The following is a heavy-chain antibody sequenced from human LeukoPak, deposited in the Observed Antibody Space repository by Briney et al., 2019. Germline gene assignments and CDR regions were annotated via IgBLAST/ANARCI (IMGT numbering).Heavy chain of an antibody. Sequence: GGSLRLSCAASKFSFSSYWMHWVRQAPGKGLVWVSRINSDGSRTNYADSVKGRFTISRDNAKNTLYLQMSSLRAEDTAVYFCAKDFSTDDYLWGSYRAFDYWGQGTLVTVSS. CDR3: AKDFSTDDYLWGSYRAFDY. CDR1: KFSFSSYW. V-gene: IGHV3-74*01. D-gene: IGHD3-16*02. CDR2: INSDGSRT. J-gene: IGHJ4*02.